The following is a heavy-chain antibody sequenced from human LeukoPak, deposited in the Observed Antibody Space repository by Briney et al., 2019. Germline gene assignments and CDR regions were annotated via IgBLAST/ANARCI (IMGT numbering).Heavy chain of an antibody. CDR2: IYSGST. J-gene: IGHJ5*02. CDR3: AKVPKASMVLTPHWFDP. D-gene: IGHD3-10*01. CDR1: GFTVSSNS. Sequence: GGSLRLSCTVSGFTVSSNSMSWVRQAPGKGLEWVSFIYSGSTHYSDSVKGRFTISRDNSKNTLYLQMNSLRAEDTAVYYCAKVPKASMVLTPHWFDPWGQGTLVTVSS. V-gene: IGHV3-53*01.